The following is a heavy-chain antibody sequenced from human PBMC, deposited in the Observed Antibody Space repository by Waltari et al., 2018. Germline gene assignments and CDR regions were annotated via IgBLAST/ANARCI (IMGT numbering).Heavy chain of an antibody. CDR3: ARMARKTYSSPVAGRDYYYGMDV. V-gene: IGHV3-74*01. CDR2: INRDGSDT. D-gene: IGHD6-13*01. J-gene: IGHJ6*02. Sequence: EEQLVESGGGLIQPGESLRVSCAVSGFTFSRYWMNWVRQGPGKGRVWWVGRINRDGSDTSYADSVKGRFTISRDNAKNTVYLQMKSLRVEDTAVYYCARMARKTYSSPVAGRDYYYGMDVWGLGTTVTVSS. CDR1: GFTFSRYW.